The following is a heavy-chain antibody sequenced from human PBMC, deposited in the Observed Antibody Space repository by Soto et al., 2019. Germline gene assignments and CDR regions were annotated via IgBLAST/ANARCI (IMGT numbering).Heavy chain of an antibody. V-gene: IGHV1-69*13. D-gene: IGHD2-2*02. Sequence: SVKVSCESSGGTFRRYAISWVRQAPGQVLKRTGGIIPIFGTANYAQKFQGRVTITADESTSTAYMELSSLRSEDTAVYYCASTHCSRTSCYKGDYYYGMDVWGQGTTVT. CDR2: IIPIFGTA. CDR1: GGTFRRYA. J-gene: IGHJ6*02. CDR3: ASTHCSRTSCYKGDYYYGMDV.